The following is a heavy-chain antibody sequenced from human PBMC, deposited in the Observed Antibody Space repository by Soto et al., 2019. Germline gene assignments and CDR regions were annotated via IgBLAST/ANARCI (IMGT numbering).Heavy chain of an antibody. V-gene: IGHV4-4*02. Sequence: QVQLQESGPGLVKPSGTLSLTCAVSGGSFSSSNWWNWVRQPPGKGLEWIGEIYHSGSTNYNPSLKSRVTISLDKSKNQFSLKLNSVTAADTAVYYCARDPKGYSSGWYEYWGQGTLVTVSS. CDR3: ARDPKGYSSGWYEY. J-gene: IGHJ4*02. CDR2: IYHSGST. CDR1: GGSFSSSNW. D-gene: IGHD6-19*01.